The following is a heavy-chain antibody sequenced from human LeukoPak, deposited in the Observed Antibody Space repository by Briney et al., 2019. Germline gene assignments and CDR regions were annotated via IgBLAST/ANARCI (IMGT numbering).Heavy chain of an antibody. V-gene: IGHV4-39*01. CDR2: ISYSGST. CDR3: ARGSRRLADFHY. CDR1: GDSISSSDYY. D-gene: IGHD1-26*01. Sequence: SETLSLTCTVSGDSISSSDYYCGWIRQPPGKGLGWIGTISYSGSTYYNPSLQSRVTISVDTSKNQFSLELSSVTAADTAVYYCARGSRRLADFHYWGQGTLVTVSS. J-gene: IGHJ4*02.